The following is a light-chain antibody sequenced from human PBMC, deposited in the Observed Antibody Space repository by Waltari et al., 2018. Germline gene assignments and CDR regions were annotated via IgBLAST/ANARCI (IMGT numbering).Light chain of an antibody. CDR3: ATWDANVNAQVV. V-gene: IGLV1-44*01. Sequence: QSALTQPPSVSGTPGQTVTISCSGTRSNIGANTVNWYQQVPGTAPKLLIFSDKQRSPGIPDRFSGSKSGTSASLAISGLQSDDEADYFCATWDANVNAQVVFGGGTTVTV. CDR2: SDK. J-gene: IGLJ2*01. CDR1: RSNIGANT.